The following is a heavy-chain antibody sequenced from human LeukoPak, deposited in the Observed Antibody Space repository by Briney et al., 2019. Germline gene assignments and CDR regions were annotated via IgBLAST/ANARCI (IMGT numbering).Heavy chain of an antibody. Sequence: GESLKISCKGIGFSFSNYWIGWVRQKPGKGLEWMGLIYAGDSETRFNPSFHGQVSISADKSNNIAYLQWSSLSASDTAMYYCASGRITMVRGVTNLDYWGQGTLVTVSS. J-gene: IGHJ4*02. CDR2: IYAGDSET. CDR1: GFSFSNYW. D-gene: IGHD3-10*01. CDR3: ASGRITMVRGVTNLDY. V-gene: IGHV5-51*01.